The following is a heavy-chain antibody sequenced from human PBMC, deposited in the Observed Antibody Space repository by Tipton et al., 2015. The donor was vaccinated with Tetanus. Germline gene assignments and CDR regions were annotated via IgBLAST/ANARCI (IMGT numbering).Heavy chain of an antibody. D-gene: IGHD3-22*01. CDR2: IYESGTT. Sequence: LRLSCAVSGGSISSGGYSWTWIRQPPGPGKGLEWIGYIYESGTTHYNPSLKSRVTLSLDMSKNHVSLNLTSVTAADTAVYYCARAVRFYYDSSTYYQYYFDSWGQGTLVTVSS. J-gene: IGHJ4*02. V-gene: IGHV4-30-2*01. CDR3: ARAVRFYYDSSTYYQYYFDS. CDR1: GGSISSGGYS.